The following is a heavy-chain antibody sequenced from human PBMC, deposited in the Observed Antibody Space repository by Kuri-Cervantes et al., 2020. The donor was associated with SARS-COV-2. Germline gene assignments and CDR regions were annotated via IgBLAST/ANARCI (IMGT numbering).Heavy chain of an antibody. D-gene: IGHD2-21*01. CDR1: GFTFSSYG. CDR3: AKDRVGVQDF. J-gene: IGHJ4*02. CDR2: ISYDGSNK. V-gene: IGHV3-30*18. Sequence: GESLKISCAASGFTFSSYGMHWVRRAPGKGLEWVAVISYDGSNKYYADSVKGRFTISRDNSKNTLYLQMNSLRAEDTAVYYCAKDRVGVQDFWGQGTLVTVSS.